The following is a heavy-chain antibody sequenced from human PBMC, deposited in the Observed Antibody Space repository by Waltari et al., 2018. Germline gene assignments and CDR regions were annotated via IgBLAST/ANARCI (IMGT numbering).Heavy chain of an antibody. V-gene: IGHV4-38-2*01. J-gene: IGHJ4*02. CDR1: GYAVNSGFY. Sequence: QVQLHESGPGLVKPSETLSLTCDVSGYAVNSGFYCGWIRQAPGKGLEWVATIYHDGTTFYNPSLKSRLSVSMDTSKNQISLTLKSMTAADTAVYYCTRQVLGYCTSAACRRLESWGQGTLVTVSS. CDR3: TRQVLGYCTSAACRRLES. CDR2: IYHDGTT. D-gene: IGHD2-8*02.